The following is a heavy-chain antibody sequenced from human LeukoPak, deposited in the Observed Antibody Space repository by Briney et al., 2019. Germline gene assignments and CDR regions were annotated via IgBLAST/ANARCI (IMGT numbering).Heavy chain of an antibody. Sequence: GGSLRLSCAASGFSVRDYAMHWVRQAPGKGLEWVAVMSYEETYKNYAEAVKGRFTISRDESKNTLFLQMSSLRPEDTAVYYCARDFGVIRRSWGQGTLVSVSS. CDR2: MSYEETYK. D-gene: IGHD3-3*01. CDR1: GFSVRDYA. V-gene: IGHV3-30-3*01. J-gene: IGHJ5*02. CDR3: ARDFGVIRRS.